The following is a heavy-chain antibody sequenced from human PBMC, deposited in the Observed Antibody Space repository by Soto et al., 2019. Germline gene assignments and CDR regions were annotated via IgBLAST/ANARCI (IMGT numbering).Heavy chain of an antibody. J-gene: IGHJ4*02. V-gene: IGHV3-23*01. CDR1: GFTFSSYS. Sequence: GGSLRLSCVASGFTFSSYSMSWVRQAPGKGLEWVSGFRAGGDDGTTYYADSVKGRFTISRDNSKNTLFLQMNSLRAEDTAIYYCAKKVNSGSGSQYFDYFGQGTLVTVSS. D-gene: IGHD3-10*01. CDR3: AKKVNSGSGSQYFDY. CDR2: FRAGGDDGTT.